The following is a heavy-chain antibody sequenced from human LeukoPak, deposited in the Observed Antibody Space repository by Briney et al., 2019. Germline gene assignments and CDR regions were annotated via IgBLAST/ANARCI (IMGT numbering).Heavy chain of an antibody. CDR2: ISAYNGNT. CDR1: GYTFTSYG. D-gene: IGHD6-13*01. V-gene: IGHV1-18*01. J-gene: IGHJ6*02. CDR3: ARDTGSSWYQNYYYYDMDV. Sequence: ASVKVSCKASGYTFTSYGISWVRQAPGQGLEWMGWISAYNGNTNYAQKLQGRVTMTTDTSTSTAYMELRSLRSDDTAVYYCARDTGSSWYQNYYYYDMDVWGQGTTVTVSS.